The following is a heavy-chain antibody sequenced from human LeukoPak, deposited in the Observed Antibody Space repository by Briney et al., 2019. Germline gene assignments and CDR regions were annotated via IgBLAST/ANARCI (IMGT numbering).Heavy chain of an antibody. J-gene: IGHJ4*02. CDR2: ISTGGRTV. D-gene: IGHD4-17*01. Sequence: GGSLRLSCAASGFTFSDYEMNWVRQAPGKGQEWLSYISTGGRTVKYADSVKGRFTISRDNARSSLFLQMSNLRVEDTAVYFCARGATVTYYFDHWGQGALVAVSS. CDR1: GFTFSDYE. V-gene: IGHV3-48*03. CDR3: ARGATVTYYFDH.